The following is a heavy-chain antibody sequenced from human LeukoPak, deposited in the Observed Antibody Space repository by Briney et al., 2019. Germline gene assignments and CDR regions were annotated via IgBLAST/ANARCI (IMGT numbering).Heavy chain of an antibody. CDR3: ARDRNYGTGYDYYGLDV. J-gene: IGHJ6*02. CDR1: GYTFTNFG. CDR2: ISAYNGNT. D-gene: IGHD1-7*01. V-gene: IGHV1-18*01. Sequence: ASVNVPCKASGYTFTNFGISWVRQAPGQGLEWMGWISAYNGNTNYAQNFQGRVTMTTDTSTSTAYMEVRSLRSDDTAVYYCARDRNYGTGYDYYGLDVWGQGTTVTVSS.